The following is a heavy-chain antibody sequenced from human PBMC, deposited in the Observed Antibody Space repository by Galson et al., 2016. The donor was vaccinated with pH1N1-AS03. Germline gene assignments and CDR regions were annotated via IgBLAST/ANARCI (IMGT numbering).Heavy chain of an antibody. CDR3: ARGRARGYSGYDL. CDR2: TYTGGST. CDR1: GFTFSNCG. V-gene: IGHV3-53*01. J-gene: IGHJ4*02. D-gene: IGHD5-12*01. Sequence: SLRLSCAASGFTFSNCGMSWVRQAPGKGLEWVSLTYTGGSTDYADSVKGRFTISRDNSKNTLYLQMNSLRAEDTAMYYCARGRARGYSGYDLWGQGTLVTVSS.